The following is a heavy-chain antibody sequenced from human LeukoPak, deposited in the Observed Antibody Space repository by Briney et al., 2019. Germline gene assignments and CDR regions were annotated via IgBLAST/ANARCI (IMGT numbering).Heavy chain of an antibody. CDR2: IYHSGST. V-gene: IGHV4-4*02. Sequence: SETLSLTCGVSGGPISSSNWWSWVRQPPGKGLEWIGEIYHSGSTNYNPSLKSRVTISVDKSKNQFSLKLRSVTAADTAMYYCALNPGIAAAGTTDYWGQGILVTVSS. J-gene: IGHJ4*02. D-gene: IGHD6-13*01. CDR3: ALNPGIAAAGTTDY. CDR1: GGPISSSNW.